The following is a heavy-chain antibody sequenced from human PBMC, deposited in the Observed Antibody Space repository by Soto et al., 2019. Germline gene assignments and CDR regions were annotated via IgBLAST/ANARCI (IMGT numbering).Heavy chain of an antibody. D-gene: IGHD1-1*01. CDR3: ARDSLEDYFDY. CDR2: ISYDGSNK. J-gene: IGHJ4*02. Sequence: LRLSCAASGFTFSSYAMHWVRQAPGKGLEWVAVISYDGSNKYYADSVKGRFTISRDNSKNTLYLQMNSLRAEDTAVYYCARDSLEDYFDYWGQGTLVTVSS. V-gene: IGHV3-30-3*01. CDR1: GFTFSSYA.